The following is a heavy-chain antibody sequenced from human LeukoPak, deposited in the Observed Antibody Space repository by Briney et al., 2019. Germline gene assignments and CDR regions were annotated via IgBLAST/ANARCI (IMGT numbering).Heavy chain of an antibody. V-gene: IGHV1-2*02. D-gene: IGHD3-16*01. CDR1: GYTFTGYY. Sequence: GASVNVSCKASGYTFTGYYMHWVRQAPGQGLEWMGWINPNSGDTKYSQQFQGRVTMTRDTSISTAYMELSRLRSDDTAVYYCATQRGSYLWGTDFDYWGQGTLVTVSS. CDR2: INPNSGDT. J-gene: IGHJ4*02. CDR3: ATQRGSYLWGTDFDY.